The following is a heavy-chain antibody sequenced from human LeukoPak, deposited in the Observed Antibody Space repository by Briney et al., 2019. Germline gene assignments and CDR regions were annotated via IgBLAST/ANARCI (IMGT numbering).Heavy chain of an antibody. Sequence: SETLSLTCTVSGGSISSSSYYWGWIRQPPGKGLEWIGSIYYSGSTYYNPSLKSRVTISVDTSKNQFSLELSSVTAADTAVYHCAREMAGGYDLRAFDIWGQGTMVTVSS. CDR1: GGSISSSSYY. V-gene: IGHV4-39*07. J-gene: IGHJ3*02. D-gene: IGHD5-12*01. CDR3: AREMAGGYDLRAFDI. CDR2: IYYSGST.